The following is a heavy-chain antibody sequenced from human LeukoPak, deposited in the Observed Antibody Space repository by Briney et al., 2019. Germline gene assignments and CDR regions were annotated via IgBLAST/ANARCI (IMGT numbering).Heavy chain of an antibody. CDR3: AREYYDILTGYRRLDY. CDR2: IYTSGST. CDR1: VGSISSYY. D-gene: IGHD3-9*01. Sequence: SETLSLTCTVSVGSISSYYWSWIRQPAGKGLEWIGRIYTSGSTNYNPSLKSRVTMSVDTSKNQFSLKLSSVTAADTAVYYCAREYYDILTGYRRLDYWGQGTLVTVSS. V-gene: IGHV4-4*07. J-gene: IGHJ4*02.